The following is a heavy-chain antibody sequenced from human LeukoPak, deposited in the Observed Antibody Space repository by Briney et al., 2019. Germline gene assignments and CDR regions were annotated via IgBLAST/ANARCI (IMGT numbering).Heavy chain of an antibody. J-gene: IGHJ4*02. Sequence: GALRLSCAASGFTFSNAWMSWVRQAPGKGLEWVGRIKSKTDGGTTDYAAPVKGRFTISRDDSKNTLYLQMNSLKTEDTAVYYCTTRIQLWLGYFDYWGQGTLVTVSS. CDR1: GFTFSNAW. CDR2: IKSKTDGGTT. CDR3: TTRIQLWLGYFDY. D-gene: IGHD5-18*01. V-gene: IGHV3-15*01.